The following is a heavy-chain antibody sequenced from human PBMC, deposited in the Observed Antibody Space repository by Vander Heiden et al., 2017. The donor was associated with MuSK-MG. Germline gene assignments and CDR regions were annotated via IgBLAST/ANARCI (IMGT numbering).Heavy chain of an antibody. CDR3: ARAPIAVAGRRSYFDY. D-gene: IGHD6-19*01. V-gene: IGHV4-31*03. J-gene: IGHJ4*02. CDR1: GGSISSAGYY. CDR2: IYYSGST. Sequence: QLQLQDSGPGLAKPSQTLSLTCTVSGGSISSAGYYWSWIRQHPGKGLEWIGYIYYSGSTYYNPSLKSRVTISVDTSKNQFSLKLSSVPAADTAVYYCARAPIAVAGRRSYFDYWGQGTLVAVSS.